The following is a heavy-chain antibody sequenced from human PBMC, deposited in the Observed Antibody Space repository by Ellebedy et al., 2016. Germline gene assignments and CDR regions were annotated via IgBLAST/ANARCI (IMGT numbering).Heavy chain of an antibody. CDR2: IYHSGST. D-gene: IGHD2-21*01. Sequence: SETLSLTCAVSGGSISSGGYSWSWIRQPPGKGLEWIGSIYHSGSTYYNPSLKSRVTISVDRSKNQFSLKLSSVTAADTAVYYCARVMWFGAFDIWGQGTMVTVSS. J-gene: IGHJ3*02. CDR1: GGSISSGGYS. CDR3: ARVMWFGAFDI. V-gene: IGHV4-30-2*01.